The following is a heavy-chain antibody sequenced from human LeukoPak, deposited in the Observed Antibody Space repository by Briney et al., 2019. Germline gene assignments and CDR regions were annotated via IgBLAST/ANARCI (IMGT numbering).Heavy chain of an antibody. D-gene: IGHD2-15*01. CDR1: GFIFSDCA. V-gene: IGHV3-73*01. Sequence: SGGSLKLPCAGFGFIFSDCAIHWVRQASGKGLEWVGRIDTRDKGSATAYAASVRGRFAISRDDSESTAYLQMTGLKTEDTAVYFCTRDGGSWSHLDYWGQGALVTVSS. CDR2: IDTRDKGSAT. J-gene: IGHJ4*02. CDR3: TRDGGSWSHLDY.